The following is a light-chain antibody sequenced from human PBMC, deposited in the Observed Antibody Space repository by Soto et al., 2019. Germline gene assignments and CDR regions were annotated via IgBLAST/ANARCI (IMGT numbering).Light chain of an antibody. CDR2: DAS. CDR3: QQRSNWLT. CDR1: QSVSSY. J-gene: IGKJ4*01. Sequence: IVLTPSPASLSLSPGERASLRGRASQSVSSYLAWYQQKPGQAPRLLIYDASNRATGIPARFSGSGSGTDFTLTISSLEPEDFAVYYCQQRSNWLTFGGGTKVDIK. V-gene: IGKV3-11*01.